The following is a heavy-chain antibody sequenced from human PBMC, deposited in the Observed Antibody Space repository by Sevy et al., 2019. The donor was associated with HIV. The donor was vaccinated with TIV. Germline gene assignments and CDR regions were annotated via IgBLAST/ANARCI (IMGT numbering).Heavy chain of an antibody. V-gene: IGHV3-23*01. J-gene: IGHJ4*02. CDR1: GFTFSTYA. D-gene: IGHD6-6*01. CDR2: ISVSGDTT. Sequence: GGSLRLSCAGSGFTFSTYAMSWVRQAPGKGLEWVSAISVSGDTTYYTDSLKGRFTISRDNSKNTLYLQMNSLRAEDTAVYYCANLGRIGAHLLFDYWGQGTLVTVSS. CDR3: ANLGRIGAHLLFDY.